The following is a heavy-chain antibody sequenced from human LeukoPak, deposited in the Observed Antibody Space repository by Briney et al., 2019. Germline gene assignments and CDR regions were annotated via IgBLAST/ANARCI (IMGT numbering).Heavy chain of an antibody. J-gene: IGHJ4*02. Sequence: SETLSLTCTVCGGSISSYYWSWIRQPPGKGLEWIGYIYHSGSTNYNPSLKSRVAQSVDTSKSQFSLKLRSVTAADTAVYYCARVSCSGGNCYFDYWGQGTLVTVSS. CDR3: ARVSCSGGNCYFDY. CDR2: IYHSGST. V-gene: IGHV4-59*01. D-gene: IGHD2-15*01. CDR1: GGSISSYY.